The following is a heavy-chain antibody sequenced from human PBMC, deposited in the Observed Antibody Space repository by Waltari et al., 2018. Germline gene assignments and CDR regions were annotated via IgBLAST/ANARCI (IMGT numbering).Heavy chain of an antibody. CDR3: ARLKGRQSSSSAGYFDY. Sequence: EVQLVQSGAEVKKPGESLKISCKGSGYSFTSYWIGWVRQMPGKGLGWMGIIYPGDSDTRYSPSFQGQVTISADKSISAAYLQWSSLKASDTAMYYCARLKGRQSSSSAGYFDYWGQGTLVTVSS. V-gene: IGHV5-51*03. D-gene: IGHD6-6*01. CDR1: GYSFTSYW. CDR2: IYPGDSDT. J-gene: IGHJ4*02.